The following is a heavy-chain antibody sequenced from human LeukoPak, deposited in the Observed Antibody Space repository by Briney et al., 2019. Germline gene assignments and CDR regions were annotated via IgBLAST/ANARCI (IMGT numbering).Heavy chain of an antibody. V-gene: IGHV3-23*01. CDR1: GFTFSRHG. D-gene: IGHD3-9*01. CDR2: ISPSADIT. J-gene: IGHJ5*02. CDR3: AKDRGVKGDVLRYFDWGT. Sequence: GGSLRLSCAASGFTFSRHGMNWVRQAPGKGLEWISGISPSADITYYADSVKGRFTISRDNSKNTLYLQMNSLRAEDTAVYYCAKDRGVKGDVLRYFDWGTWGQGTLVTVSS.